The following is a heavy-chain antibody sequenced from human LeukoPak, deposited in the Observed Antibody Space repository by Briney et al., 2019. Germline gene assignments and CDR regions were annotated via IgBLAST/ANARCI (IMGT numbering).Heavy chain of an antibody. Sequence: PGGSLILSCAASGFIFSNYWMNWVRQAPGKGLEWVANIKQDGSEKYYVDSVKGRFTISRDNAKKSLYLQMNSLRAEDTAVYYCVIRECWGQGILVTVSS. J-gene: IGHJ4*02. CDR3: VIREC. CDR1: GFIFSNYW. CDR2: IKQDGSEK. V-gene: IGHV3-7*05. D-gene: IGHD3-10*01.